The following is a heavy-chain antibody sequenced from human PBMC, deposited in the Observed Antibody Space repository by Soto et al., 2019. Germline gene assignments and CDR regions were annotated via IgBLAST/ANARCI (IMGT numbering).Heavy chain of an antibody. CDR1: GFTFSDYY. CDR3: ASESPDTETIDY. V-gene: IGHV3-11*05. J-gene: IGHJ4*01. CDR2: ISSSSSYT. Sequence: QVQLVESGGGLVKPGGSLRLSCAASGFTFSDYYLNWIRQAPGKGLEWVSYISSSSSYTNYADSVKGRFTISRDNAKNSLYLQMNSRRAEDTAVYYCASESPDTETIDYWGHGTLVTVSS. D-gene: IGHD5-18*01.